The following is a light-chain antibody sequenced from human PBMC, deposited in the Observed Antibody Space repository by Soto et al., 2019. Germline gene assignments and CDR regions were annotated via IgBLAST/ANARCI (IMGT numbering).Light chain of an antibody. CDR1: QNILNW. J-gene: IGKJ5*01. V-gene: IGKV1-5*01. CDR2: DAS. Sequence: DIQMTHSPSTLSASVFYIVTITCRSSQNILNWLAWYQQKPGKAPNPLIYDASSLKSGVPARFSGSGSGTEFTLTISSLQPDDFATYYCKQYNTYSKFGQGTRLEIK. CDR3: KQYNTYSK.